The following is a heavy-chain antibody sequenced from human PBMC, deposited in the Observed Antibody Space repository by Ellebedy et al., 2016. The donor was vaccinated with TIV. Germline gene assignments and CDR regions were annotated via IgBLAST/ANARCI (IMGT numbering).Heavy chain of an antibody. D-gene: IGHD1-14*01. CDR2: IKSKTDGGTT. Sequence: GESPKISCAASGFTFSDAWMSWVRQAPGKGLEWVGRIKSKTDGGTTDYAAPVKSRFTISRDDSEKTLYLQMNSLKTEDTAVYYCTTHSPKYKGFDSWGQGALVTVSS. CDR1: GFTFSDAW. CDR3: TTHSPKYKGFDS. J-gene: IGHJ4*02. V-gene: IGHV3-15*01.